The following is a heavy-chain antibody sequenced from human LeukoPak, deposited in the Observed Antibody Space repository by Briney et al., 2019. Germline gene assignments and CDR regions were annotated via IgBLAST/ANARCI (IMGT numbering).Heavy chain of an antibody. CDR1: VGSISGYY. V-gene: IGHV4-59*01. CDR2: IYYSGST. CDR3: ARGGASGSHLHWFDP. D-gene: IGHD3-10*01. J-gene: IGHJ5*02. Sequence: SETLSLTCTVSVGSISGYYWRCTRQPPGKGVVCIGHIYYSGSTNYSPSLKSRVTISVDTSKNQFSLKLSSVTAADTAVYYCARGGASGSHLHWFDPWGQGTLVTVSS.